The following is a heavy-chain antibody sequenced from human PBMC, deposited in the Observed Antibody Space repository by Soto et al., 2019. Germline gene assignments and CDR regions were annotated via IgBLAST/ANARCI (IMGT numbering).Heavy chain of an antibody. CDR2: IYWDGDK. CDR1: GFSLTTSGVG. J-gene: IGHJ4*02. V-gene: IGHV2-5*02. Sequence: ESGPTQVTPRQTLTLTCPFSGFSLTTSGVGVGWIRQSPGKAPEWLALIYWDGDKRYSPSLKSRLTITKDTSKNQVVLTMADLDPADTATYYCAHRVLRTVFGLVTTTAIYFDFWGQGTPVAVSS. D-gene: IGHD3-3*01. CDR3: AHRVLRTVFGLVTTTAIYFDF.